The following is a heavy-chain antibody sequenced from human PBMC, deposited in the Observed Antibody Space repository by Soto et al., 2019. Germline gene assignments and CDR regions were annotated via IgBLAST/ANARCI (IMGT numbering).Heavy chain of an antibody. J-gene: IGHJ4*02. CDR3: ATVSPRGYDWAFDY. D-gene: IGHD5-12*01. V-gene: IGHV4-39*01. Sequence: PSETLCLTCTVAGGSISSSSYCWGWIRKPPGKGLEWIGSIYYSGSTYYNPSLKSRVTISVDTSKNQFSLKLSSVTAADTAVYYCATVSPRGYDWAFDYWGQGTLVTVSS. CDR2: IYYSGST. CDR1: GGSISSSSYC.